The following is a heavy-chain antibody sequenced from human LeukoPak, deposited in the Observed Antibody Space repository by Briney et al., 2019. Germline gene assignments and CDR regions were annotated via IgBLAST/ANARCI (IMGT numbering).Heavy chain of an antibody. Sequence: ASVKVSCKASGYTFTMYYIHWVRQAPGQGLEWMGMINPSDGATTYAQRFQGRVTMTRDMSTTTVYVDLRSLRSEDMAVYFCARGQRGGLSGSLGVLFVSYNTYYYMDVWGRGTTVTVSS. CDR2: INPSDGAT. CDR1: GYTFTMYY. CDR3: ARGQRGGLSGSLGVLFVSYNTYYYMDV. J-gene: IGHJ6*03. D-gene: IGHD1-26*01. V-gene: IGHV1-46*01.